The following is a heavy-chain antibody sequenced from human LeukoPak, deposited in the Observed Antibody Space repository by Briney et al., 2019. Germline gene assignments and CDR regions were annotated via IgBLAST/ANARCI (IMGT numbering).Heavy chain of an antibody. Sequence: NTGESLKISCKGSGYSFTSYWIGWVRQMPGKGLEWMGIIYPGDSDTKYSPSFQGQVTLSADKSISTAYLQWSSLKASDTAMYYCARHPSRGNSNAYGYWGQGTLVTVSA. J-gene: IGHJ4*02. CDR2: IYPGDSDT. CDR3: ARHPSRGNSNAYGY. D-gene: IGHD5-18*01. CDR1: GYSFTSYW. V-gene: IGHV5-51*01.